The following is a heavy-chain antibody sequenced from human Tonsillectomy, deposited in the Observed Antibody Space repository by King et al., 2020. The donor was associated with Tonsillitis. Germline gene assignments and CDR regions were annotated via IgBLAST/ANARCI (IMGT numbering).Heavy chain of an antibody. CDR1: GGTFNNYG. CDR3: ARRGIINYGMDV. Sequence: QLVQSGAEVKKPGSSLKVSCKASGGTFNNYGISWVRQAPGQGLEWMGGIIPIFGATTYAQKFQGRVTITADESTRTAYMELSGLRSDDTAVYYCARRGIINYGMDVWGQGTTVIVSS. CDR2: IIPIFGAT. D-gene: IGHD2-15*01. V-gene: IGHV1-69*01. J-gene: IGHJ6*02.